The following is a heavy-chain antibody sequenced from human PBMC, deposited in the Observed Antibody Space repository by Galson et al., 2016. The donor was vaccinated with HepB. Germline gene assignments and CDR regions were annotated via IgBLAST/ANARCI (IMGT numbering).Heavy chain of an antibody. Sequence: ETLSLTCTVSGVSVSSPTYFWRWIRQPPGKGLQWIGMIYYTGDTHYTPSLQGRLRLSVEMSKNQFSLNLSSVTAADTAVYYCARSSGSRNGYFDYWGQGALVTVYS. D-gene: IGHD1-26*01. J-gene: IGHJ4*02. CDR3: ARSSGSRNGYFDY. V-gene: IGHV4-39*01. CDR2: IYYTGDT. CDR1: GVSVSSPTYF.